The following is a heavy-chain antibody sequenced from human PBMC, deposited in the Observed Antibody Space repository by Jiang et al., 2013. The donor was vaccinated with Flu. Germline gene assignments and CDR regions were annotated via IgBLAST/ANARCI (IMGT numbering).Heavy chain of an antibody. CDR2: IHWDDNK. J-gene: IGHJ4*02. D-gene: IGHD2-21*01. V-gene: IGHV2-5*02. Sequence: KPTQTLTLTCTFSGFSLKANGMGVGWIRQPPGKALEWLILIHWDDNKRYSPSLKSRLTITKDTSNNQVVLTMANMDPVDTATYYCARRHSEGHFGFWGQGSLVTVFS. CDR1: GFSLKANGMG. CDR3: ARRHSEGHFGF.